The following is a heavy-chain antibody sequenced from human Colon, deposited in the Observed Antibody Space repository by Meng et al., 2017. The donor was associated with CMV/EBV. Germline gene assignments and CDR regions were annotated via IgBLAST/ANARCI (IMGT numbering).Heavy chain of an antibody. V-gene: IGHV1-8*01. CDR1: GYPFISYD. CDR3: ARGTRWFDP. J-gene: IGHJ5*02. Sequence: KVSCKASGYPFISYDIDWVRQATGRGLEWMGWMNPNSGNTGYAQKFQGRVTMTRNTSISTVYMELSSLRSEDTAVYYCARGTRWFDPWGQGTLVTVSS. CDR2: MNPNSGNT.